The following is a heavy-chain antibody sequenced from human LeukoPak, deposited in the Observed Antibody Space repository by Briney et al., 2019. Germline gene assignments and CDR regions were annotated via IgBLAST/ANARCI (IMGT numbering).Heavy chain of an antibody. CDR3: AKGTAVTPLYYFDY. CDR1: GFTFTNFA. D-gene: IGHD4-17*01. V-gene: IGHV3-23*01. CDR2: ITGSSGTT. Sequence: GGSLRLSCVASGFTFTNFAMTWVRQPPGKGLEWVSSITGSSGTTYDADSVRGRFTIPRDVSKNTLYLQMNGLRAEDTATYYCAKGTAVTPLYYFDYWGQGVLVTVSS. J-gene: IGHJ4*02.